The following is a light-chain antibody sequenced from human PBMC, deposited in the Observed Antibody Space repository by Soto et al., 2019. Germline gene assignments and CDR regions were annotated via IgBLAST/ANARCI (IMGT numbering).Light chain of an antibody. CDR1: QSVTSSY. Sequence: EIVLTQSPGALSLSPGERATLSCRASQSVTSSYLAWYQQKPGQAPRLLIYGASSRATGIPDRFSGSGSGTDFTLTIGSLEPEDFAVYYCQQHGSSPWTFGQGTKVDLK. J-gene: IGKJ1*01. V-gene: IGKV3-20*01. CDR2: GAS. CDR3: QQHGSSPWT.